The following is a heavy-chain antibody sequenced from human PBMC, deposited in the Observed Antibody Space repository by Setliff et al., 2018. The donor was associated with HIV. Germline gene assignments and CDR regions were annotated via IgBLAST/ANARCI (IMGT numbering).Heavy chain of an antibody. Sequence: ASVKVSCQVSGYTLTELSRHWVRQAPGKGLEWMGGFDPEDGETIYAQKFQGRVTMTEDTSTDTAYMELSSLRSEDTSVYYCATVGLTIWGAFDIWGQGTMVTVSS. CDR2: FDPEDGET. V-gene: IGHV1-24*01. CDR1: GYTLTELS. D-gene: IGHD3-16*01. J-gene: IGHJ3*02. CDR3: ATVGLTIWGAFDI.